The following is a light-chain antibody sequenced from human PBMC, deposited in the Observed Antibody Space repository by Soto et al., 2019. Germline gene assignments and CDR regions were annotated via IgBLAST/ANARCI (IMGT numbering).Light chain of an antibody. V-gene: IGLV2-14*01. J-gene: IGLJ1*01. Sequence: QSSHTNPASLSGSPGQSIHISCTGTSSDVGGYNYVSWYQQHPGKAPKLMIYEVSNRPSGVSNRFSGSKSGNTASLTISGLQAEDEADYYCSSYTSSSTLYVFGTGTKVTVL. CDR1: SSDVGGYNY. CDR3: SSYTSSSTLYV. CDR2: EVS.